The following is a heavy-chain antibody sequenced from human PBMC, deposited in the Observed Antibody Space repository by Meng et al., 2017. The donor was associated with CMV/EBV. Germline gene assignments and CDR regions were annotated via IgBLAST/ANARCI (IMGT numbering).Heavy chain of an antibody. CDR1: GGSVSSGSYY. J-gene: IGHJ5*02. CDR3: ARDRGVLRFLEWTHHRVDRGPVWFDP. D-gene: IGHD3-3*01. CDR2: IYYSGST. V-gene: IGHV4-61*01. Sequence: SETLSLTCTVSGGSVSSGSYYWSWIRQPPGKGLEWIGYIYYSGSTNYNPSLKSRVTISVDTSKNQFSLKLSSVTAADTAVYYCARDRGVLRFLEWTHHRVDRGPVWFDPWGQGTLVTVSS.